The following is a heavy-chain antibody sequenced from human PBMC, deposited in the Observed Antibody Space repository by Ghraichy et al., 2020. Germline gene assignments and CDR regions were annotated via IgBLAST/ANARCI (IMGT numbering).Heavy chain of an antibody. Sequence: ASVKVSCKASGYPFIGYYMHWVRQAPGQGLEWMGWINSNSGGTNYAQKFQGRVTMTRDTSISTAYMELSSLRSDDTAVYYCARDHVTWIQDYYYGLDVWGQGTTVTVSS. CDR2: INSNSGGT. CDR3: ARDHVTWIQDYYYGLDV. J-gene: IGHJ6*02. CDR1: GYPFIGYY. V-gene: IGHV1-2*02. D-gene: IGHD5-18*01.